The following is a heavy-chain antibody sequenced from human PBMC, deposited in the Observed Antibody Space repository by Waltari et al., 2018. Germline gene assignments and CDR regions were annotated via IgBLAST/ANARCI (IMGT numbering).Heavy chain of an antibody. Sequence: EVQLVESGGGLVQPGGSLRLSCAASGFTFSSYWMSWVRQAPGKGLEWVANIKQDGSEKYYVDSVKGRFTISRDNAKNSLYLQMNSLRAEDTAVYYCARDSGSYYDKDVWVDYWGQGTLVTVSS. CDR3: ARDSGSYYDKDVWVDY. CDR2: IKQDGSEK. V-gene: IGHV3-7*01. D-gene: IGHD1-26*01. J-gene: IGHJ4*02. CDR1: GFTFSSYW.